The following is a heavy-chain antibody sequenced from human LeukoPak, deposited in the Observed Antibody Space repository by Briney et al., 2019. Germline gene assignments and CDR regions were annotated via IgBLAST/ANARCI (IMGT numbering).Heavy chain of an antibody. CDR1: GVTFSSYA. Sequence: GGSLRLSCAASGVTFSSYAMSWVRQAPGKGLEWVSAISGSGGSTYYADSVKGRFTISRDNAKNTLYLQMNSLRAEDTAVYYCAKDHGNTLHDYVWGSYRWAPCDYWGQGTLVTVSS. J-gene: IGHJ4*02. CDR2: ISGSGGST. V-gene: IGHV3-23*01. D-gene: IGHD3-16*02. CDR3: AKDHGNTLHDYVWGSYRWAPCDY.